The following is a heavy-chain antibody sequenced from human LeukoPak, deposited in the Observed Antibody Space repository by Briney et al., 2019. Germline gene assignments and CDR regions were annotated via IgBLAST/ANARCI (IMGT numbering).Heavy chain of an antibody. Sequence: ASVKVSCKASGGTFSSYAISWVRQAPGQGPEWMGWINPNSGDTDYAQKFQGRVTMTRDTSINTVYMELSRLRGDDTAVYYCASGYSFAYWGQGTLVTVSS. CDR2: INPNSGDT. J-gene: IGHJ4*02. V-gene: IGHV1-2*02. D-gene: IGHD5-18*01. CDR3: ASGYSFAY. CDR1: GGTFSSYA.